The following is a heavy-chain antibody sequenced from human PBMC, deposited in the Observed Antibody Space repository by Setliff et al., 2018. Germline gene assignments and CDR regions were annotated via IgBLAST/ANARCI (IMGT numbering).Heavy chain of an antibody. V-gene: IGHV4-38-2*01. CDR2: IYHRGRT. Sequence: SETLSLTCGVSGISISSGHYWGWIRQPPGKGLEWIGTIYHRGRTYYNPSLNSRVTISLDTSKNHFSLTLSSVTAADTAVYYCASPRRDDLDSPFDAFDIWGQGTKVTVSS. D-gene: IGHD3-3*01. CDR1: GISISSGHY. J-gene: IGHJ3*02. CDR3: ASPRRDDLDSPFDAFDI.